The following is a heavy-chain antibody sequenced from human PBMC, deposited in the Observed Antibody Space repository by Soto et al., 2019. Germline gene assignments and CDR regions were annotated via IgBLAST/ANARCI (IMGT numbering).Heavy chain of an antibody. CDR3: ARENSYFDY. J-gene: IGHJ4*02. CDR2: ISAYNANA. CDR1: GYTFRNFV. V-gene: IGHV1-18*01. Sequence: QIQLLQSGAEVKKPGASVKVTCKASGYTFRNFVISWVRQAPGQGLEWMGWISAYNANANYAQKFHGRLTMTADTSTSTAYMELRSLRSDDTAMYYCARENSYFDYWGQGTLVTVSS.